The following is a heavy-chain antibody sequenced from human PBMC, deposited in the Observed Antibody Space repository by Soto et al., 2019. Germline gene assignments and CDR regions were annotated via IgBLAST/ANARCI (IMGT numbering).Heavy chain of an antibody. V-gene: IGHV1-3*01. CDR2: INAGNGNT. J-gene: IGHJ5*02. Sequence: QVQLVQSGAEVKKPGASVKVSCKASGYTCTSYAMHWVRQAPGQRLEWMGWINAGNGNTKYSQKFQGRVTITRDTSASTAYTELSSLRSEDTAVYYCASSSGYRSSWYLSWGQGTLVTVSS. CDR1: GYTCTSYA. CDR3: ASSSGYRSSWYLS. D-gene: IGHD6-13*01.